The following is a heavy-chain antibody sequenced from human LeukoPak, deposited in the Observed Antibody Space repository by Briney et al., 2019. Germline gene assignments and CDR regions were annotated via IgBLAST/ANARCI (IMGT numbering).Heavy chain of an antibody. CDR1: GFTVSSNY. CDR2: IYSGGST. D-gene: IGHD6-13*01. J-gene: IGHJ6*02. CDR3: ARAKSSSSWTGSYFYGMDV. V-gene: IGHV3-53*01. Sequence: GGSLRLSCAASGFTVSSNYMSWVRQAPGKGLEWVSVIYSGGSTYYADSVKGRFTISRDNSKNTLYLQMNSLRAEDTAVYYCARAKSSSSWTGSYFYGMDVWGQGTTVTVSS.